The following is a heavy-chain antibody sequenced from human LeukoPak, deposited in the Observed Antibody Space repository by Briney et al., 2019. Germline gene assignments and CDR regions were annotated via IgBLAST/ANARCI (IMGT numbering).Heavy chain of an antibody. CDR3: ARIRCGHSGSLCYNH. CDR2: ISHTEGT. V-gene: IGHV4-34*01. J-gene: IGHJ4*02. CDR1: GFTFSSYS. D-gene: IGHD2-21*01. Sequence: GSLRLSCAASGFTFSSYSMNWIRQSPGKGLEWIGEISHTEGTRYNTSLESRVTMSDGTSENQMSLKLIFVTAAETAVYCCARIRCGHSGSLCYNHWGLGTLVTVSS.